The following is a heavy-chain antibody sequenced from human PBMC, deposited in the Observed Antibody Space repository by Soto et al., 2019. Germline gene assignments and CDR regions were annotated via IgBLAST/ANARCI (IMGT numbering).Heavy chain of an antibody. Sequence: VQLQESGPGLVRPSETLSLTCTVSGGSISSGNFYWSWIRQPPGKGLEWIGYIYFSGSTSYSPSLKSRLTISLNTSNNQFSLKRASVTAADTAVYYCAHDSHGGNTYFDLWGQGALVTVSS. CDR3: AHDSHGGNTYFDL. CDR2: IYFSGST. D-gene: IGHD1-26*01. V-gene: IGHV4-30-4*01. CDR1: GGSISSGNFY. J-gene: IGHJ4*02.